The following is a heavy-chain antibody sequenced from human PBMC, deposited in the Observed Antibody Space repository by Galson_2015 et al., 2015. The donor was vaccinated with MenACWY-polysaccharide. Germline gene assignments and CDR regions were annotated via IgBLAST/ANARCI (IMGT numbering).Heavy chain of an antibody. CDR1: GYTFTSYD. J-gene: IGHJ4*02. Sequence: SVKVSCKASGYTFTSYDINWVRQATGQGLEWMGWMNPDSGNTGFAQKFQGRVTMTRNISINTAYMELSSLRSEDAAVYYCVRDTHPVTRSGPGYWGQGTLVTVSS. V-gene: IGHV1-8*02. D-gene: IGHD1-14*01. CDR3: VRDTHPVTRSGPGY. CDR2: MNPDSGNT.